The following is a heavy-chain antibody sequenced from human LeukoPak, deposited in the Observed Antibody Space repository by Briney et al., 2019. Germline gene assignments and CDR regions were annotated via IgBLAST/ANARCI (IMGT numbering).Heavy chain of an antibody. D-gene: IGHD6-13*01. CDR1: GYTFTSYD. CDR2: MNPNSGNT. V-gene: IGHV1-8*03. J-gene: IGHJ6*03. Sequence: ASVKVSCKASGYTFTSYDINWVRQATGQGLEWMGWMNPNSGNTGYAQKFQGRVTITRNTSISTAYMELSSLRSEDTAVYYCARVISSSWSYYYYYYMDVWGKGTTVTVSS. CDR3: ARVISSSWSYYYYYYMDV.